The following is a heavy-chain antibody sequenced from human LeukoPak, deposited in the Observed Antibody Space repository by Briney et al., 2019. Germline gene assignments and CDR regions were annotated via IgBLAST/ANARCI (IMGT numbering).Heavy chain of an antibody. D-gene: IGHD4-17*01. J-gene: IGHJ6*02. Sequence: ASVKVSCKASGGTFSSYAISWVRQAPGQGLEWMGGIIPIFGTANYAQKSQGRVTITADESTSTAYMELSSLRSEDTAVYYCARESGPGHDYGDEYYYGMDVWGQGTTVTVSS. CDR2: IIPIFGTA. CDR3: ARESGPGHDYGDEYYYGMDV. CDR1: GGTFSSYA. V-gene: IGHV1-69*13.